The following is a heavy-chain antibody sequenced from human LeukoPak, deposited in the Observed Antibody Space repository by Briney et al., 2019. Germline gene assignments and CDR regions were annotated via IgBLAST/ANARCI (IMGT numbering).Heavy chain of an antibody. CDR3: AKVGSSSWSPGGYFQH. CDR2: IRYDGSNK. V-gene: IGHV3-30*02. D-gene: IGHD6-13*01. CDR1: GFTFSSYG. J-gene: IGHJ1*01. Sequence: GGSLRLSCAASGFTFSSYGMHWVRQAPGKGLEWVAFIRYDGSNKYYADSVKGRFTISRDNSKNTLYLQMNSLRAEDTAVYYCAKVGSSSWSPGGYFQHWGQGTLVTVSS.